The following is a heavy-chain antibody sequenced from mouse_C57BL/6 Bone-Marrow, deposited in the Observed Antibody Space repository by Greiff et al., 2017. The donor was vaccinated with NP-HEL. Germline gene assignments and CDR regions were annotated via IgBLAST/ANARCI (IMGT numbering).Heavy chain of an antibody. CDR3: ARGQIFPWYFDV. CDR1: GFTFSDFY. V-gene: IGHV7-1*01. CDR2: SRNKANDYTT. J-gene: IGHJ1*03. Sequence: EVKLVESGGGLVQSGRSLRLSCATSGFTFSDFYMEWVRQAPGKGLEWIAASRNKANDYTTEYSASVKGRFIVSRDTSQSILYLQMNALRAEDTAIYYCARGQIFPWYFDVWGTGTTVTVSS.